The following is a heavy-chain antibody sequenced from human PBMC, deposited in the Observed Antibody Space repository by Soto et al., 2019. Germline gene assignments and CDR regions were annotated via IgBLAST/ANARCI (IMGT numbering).Heavy chain of an antibody. V-gene: IGHV3-49*03. CDR2: IRSKAYGGTT. J-gene: IGHJ4*02. CDR3: TRVWADDTYYFDY. CDR1: GFTFGDYA. D-gene: IGHD3-16*01. Sequence: GGSLRLSCTASGFTFGDYAMSWFRQAPGKGLEWVGFIRSKAYGGTTEYAASVKGRFTISRDDSKSIAYLQMNSLKTEDTAVYYCTRVWADDTYYFDYWGQGTLVTVSS.